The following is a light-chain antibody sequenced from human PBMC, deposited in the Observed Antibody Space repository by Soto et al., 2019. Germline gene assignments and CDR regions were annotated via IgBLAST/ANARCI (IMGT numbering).Light chain of an antibody. J-gene: IGLJ1*01. CDR2: GND. V-gene: IGLV1-40*01. Sequence: QSVLTQSPSVCGAPGQRVTISCTGNSSNIGAGYDVHWYKQLPGTAPKVLIYGNDNRPLGVPDRFSGSKSGPSGSLVISALQAEDEADCYCQSYDSSLSGSKVFGTGTKVTVL. CDR3: QSYDSSLSGSKV. CDR1: SSNIGAGYD.